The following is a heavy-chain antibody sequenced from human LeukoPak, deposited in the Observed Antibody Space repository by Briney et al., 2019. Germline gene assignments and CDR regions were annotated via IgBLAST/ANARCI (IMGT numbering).Heavy chain of an antibody. V-gene: IGHV3-21*01. CDR3: ARGGYDSSGYYGDYYYYNMDV. Sequence: GGSLRLSCAASGFTFSSYSMNWVRQAPGKGLEWVSTITSSSSYIYYADSVKGRFTISRDNAKNSLYLQMNSLIAEDTAVYYCARGGYDSSGYYGDYYYYNMDVWGKGTTVTVSS. CDR2: ITSSSSYI. D-gene: IGHD3-22*01. J-gene: IGHJ6*03. CDR1: GFTFSSYS.